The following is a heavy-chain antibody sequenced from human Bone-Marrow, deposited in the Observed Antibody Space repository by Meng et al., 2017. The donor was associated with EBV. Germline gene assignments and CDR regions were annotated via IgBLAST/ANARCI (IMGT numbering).Heavy chain of an antibody. CDR3: AKNSGLDY. Sequence: EVDLFDSGGVFVTPGGSLRLSCAGSGVSFSSQAMYWVRQAPGKGLEWVSGIYQSGSSAYYADSVKGRFTVSRDNSKNMLYLQMNSLRAEDTAIYYCAKNSGLDYWGQGTLVTVSS. CDR1: GVSFSSQA. V-gene: IGHV3-23*05. J-gene: IGHJ4*02. CDR2: IYQSGSSA.